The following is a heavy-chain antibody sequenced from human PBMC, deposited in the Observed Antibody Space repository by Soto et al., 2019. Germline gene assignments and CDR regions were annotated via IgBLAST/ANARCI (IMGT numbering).Heavy chain of an antibody. CDR3: ARGLGYDSNGRFLAAFDV. V-gene: IGHV4-31*03. J-gene: IGHJ3*01. CDR1: GASLSSGGYY. CDR2: IFHTGTT. Sequence: QVQLQESGPGLAKPSQTLSLTCTVSGASLSSGGYYWTWIRQVPGKALEWIGYIFHTGTTFSNPSLKGRVVMSIEKSDNQFSLNLRSVTAADTAVYYCARGLGYDSNGRFLAAFDVWGQGTMVTVSS. D-gene: IGHD3-22*01.